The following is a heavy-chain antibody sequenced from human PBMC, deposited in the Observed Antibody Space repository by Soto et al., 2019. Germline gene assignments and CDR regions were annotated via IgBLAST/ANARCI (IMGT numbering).Heavy chain of an antibody. V-gene: IGHV3-23*01. CDR3: AVLMDTGMRFDY. D-gene: IGHD5-18*01. CDR2: ISCSGGST. CDR1: GFTFSSYA. J-gene: IGHJ4*02. Sequence: EVQLLESGGGLVQPGGSLRLSCAASGFTFSSYAMSWVRQAPGKGLEWVSAISCSGGSTYYADSVKGRFTISRDNSKNTLYLQMNSLRAEDTAVYYCAVLMDTGMRFDYWGQGTLVTVSS.